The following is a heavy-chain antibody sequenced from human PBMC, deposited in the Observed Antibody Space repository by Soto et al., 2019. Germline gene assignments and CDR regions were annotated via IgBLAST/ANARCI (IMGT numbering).Heavy chain of an antibody. Sequence: SLKVSCKASGGSLSTNPISWVRQAPGQGLEWMGGTGSGTGPGNHAQKFQGRLTVTADKSTSTVYMELTNLSSEDTAVYYCARRDSGGFYRFFDSWGQGTLVTVS. CDR1: GGSLSTNP. V-gene: IGHV1-69*06. CDR2: TGSGTGPG. D-gene: IGHD2-15*01. CDR3: ARRDSGGFYRFFDS. J-gene: IGHJ4*02.